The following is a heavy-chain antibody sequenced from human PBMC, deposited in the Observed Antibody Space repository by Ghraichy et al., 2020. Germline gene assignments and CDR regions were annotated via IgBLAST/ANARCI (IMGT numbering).Heavy chain of an antibody. V-gene: IGHV3-9*01. CDR2: ISWNSGSI. Sequence: GGSLRLSCAASGFTFDDYAMHWVRQAPGKGLEWVSGISWNSGSIGYADSVKGRFTISRDNAKNSLYLQMNSLRAEDTALYYCAKSGLGAWGDFDYWGQGTLVTVSS. D-gene: IGHD2-21*01. CDR1: GFTFDDYA. CDR3: AKSGLGAWGDFDY. J-gene: IGHJ4*02.